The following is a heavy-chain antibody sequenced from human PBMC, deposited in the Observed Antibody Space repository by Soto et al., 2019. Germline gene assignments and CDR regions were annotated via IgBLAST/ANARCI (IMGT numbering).Heavy chain of an antibody. CDR3: VAGGLRYFDY. CDR2: MTGGGGSV. CDR1: GFPFSTFE. Sequence: VVESGGGLVQPGGSLRLSCAGSGFPFSTFEMNWVRQAPGKGLEWLSYMTGGGGSVYYTDSVKGRFTISRDNSKNSLYLQMSSLRDEDTCVYFCVAGGLRYFDYWGQGVLVTVSS. V-gene: IGHV3-48*03. D-gene: IGHD3-10*01. J-gene: IGHJ4*02.